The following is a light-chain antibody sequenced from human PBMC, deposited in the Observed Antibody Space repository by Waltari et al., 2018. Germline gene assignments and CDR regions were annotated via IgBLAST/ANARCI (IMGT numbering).Light chain of an antibody. CDR2: KAS. J-gene: IGKJ2*01. Sequence: DIQMTQSPSTLSASVGDRVTITCRASQSISSWLAWYQQKPGKAPKLLIYKASSLESGVPSRFSGSGSETEFTLTISSLQPDDFATYYCQQYKSFPYTFGQGTKLDIK. V-gene: IGKV1-5*03. CDR3: QQYKSFPYT. CDR1: QSISSW.